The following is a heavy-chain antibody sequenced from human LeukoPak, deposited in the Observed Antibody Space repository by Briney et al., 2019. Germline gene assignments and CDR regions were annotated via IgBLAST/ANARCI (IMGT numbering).Heavy chain of an antibody. CDR1: GGSISSGGYY. CDR3: ARDRQTLWFGEQGDYYYMDV. J-gene: IGHJ6*03. CDR2: IYYSGST. V-gene: IGHV4-31*03. Sequence: SETLSLTCTVSGGSISSGGYYWSWIRQHPGKGLEWTGYIYYSGSTYYNPSLKSRVTISVDTSKNQFSLKLSSVTAADTAVYYCARDRQTLWFGEQGDYYYMDVWGKGTTVTVSS. D-gene: IGHD3-10*01.